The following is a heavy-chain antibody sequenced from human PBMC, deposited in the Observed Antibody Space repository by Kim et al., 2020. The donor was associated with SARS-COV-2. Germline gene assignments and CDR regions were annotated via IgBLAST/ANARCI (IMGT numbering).Heavy chain of an antibody. V-gene: IGHV3-74*01. Sequence: GGSLRLSCAASGFSISSYWVHWVRQAPGKGLGWVSRISSDGRTTNYADSVKGRFTMSRDTAQNMLYLDMNSLRADDTAVYYCARGTGNYGDWDYWGQGTL. CDR1: GFSISSYW. CDR2: ISSDGRTT. CDR3: ARGTGNYGDWDY. D-gene: IGHD1-7*01. J-gene: IGHJ4*02.